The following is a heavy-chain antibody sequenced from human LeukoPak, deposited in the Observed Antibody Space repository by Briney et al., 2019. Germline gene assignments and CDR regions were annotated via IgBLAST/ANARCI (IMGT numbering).Heavy chain of an antibody. CDR3: ARDKSWNYLGY. Sequence: GGSLRLSCVASGFTVSNNYMSWVRQAPGKGLEWVSVIYTGGTTYYADSVKCRFTISRDTSKNTLYLQMNSLRAEDTAVYYCARDKSWNYLGYWGQGTLVTVSS. D-gene: IGHD1-7*01. V-gene: IGHV3-53*01. CDR1: GFTVSNNY. CDR2: IYTGGTT. J-gene: IGHJ4*02.